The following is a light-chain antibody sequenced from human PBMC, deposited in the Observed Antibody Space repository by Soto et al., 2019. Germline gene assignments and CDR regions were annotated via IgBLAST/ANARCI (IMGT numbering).Light chain of an antibody. CDR1: QSLLQTNGFNY. V-gene: IGKV2-28*01. CDR3: MQSLQIPPT. CDR2: LGS. Sequence: DIVLTQSPLYLLVTPGEPASISCRSSQSLLQTNGFNYLDWYVQKPRQSPQLLIYLGSFRASGVSDRFSGGGSGTDFTLTISRVESEDAGIYYCMQSLQIPPTFGQGTKVDIK. J-gene: IGKJ1*01.